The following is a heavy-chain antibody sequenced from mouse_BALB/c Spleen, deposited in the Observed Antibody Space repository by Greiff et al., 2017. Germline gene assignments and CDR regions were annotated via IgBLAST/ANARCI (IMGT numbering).Heavy chain of an antibody. CDR1: GFTFSSYA. D-gene: IGHD1-1*02. V-gene: IGHV5-6-5*01. J-gene: IGHJ3*01. CDR3: AREGVLSPWFAY. CDR2: ISSGGST. Sequence: EVKVVESGGGLVKPGGSLKLSCAASGFTFSSYAMSWVRQTPEKRLEWVASISSGGSTYYPDSVKGRFTISRDNARNILYLQMSSLRSEDPAMYYCAREGVLSPWFAYWGQGTLVTVSA.